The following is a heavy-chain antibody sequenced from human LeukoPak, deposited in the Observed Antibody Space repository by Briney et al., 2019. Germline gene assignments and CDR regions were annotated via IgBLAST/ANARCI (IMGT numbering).Heavy chain of an antibody. Sequence: GGSLRLSCAASGFTFSSYAMSGVRRAPGKGWDWVSAISGSGGSTYYADSVKGRFTISRDNSQNTLYLQMNTLRAEDTAVYYCAKQGSGIVVVPFDYWGQGTLVTVSS. J-gene: IGHJ4*02. CDR2: ISGSGGST. CDR3: AKQGSGIVVVPFDY. CDR1: GFTFSSYA. D-gene: IGHD3-22*01. V-gene: IGHV3-23*01.